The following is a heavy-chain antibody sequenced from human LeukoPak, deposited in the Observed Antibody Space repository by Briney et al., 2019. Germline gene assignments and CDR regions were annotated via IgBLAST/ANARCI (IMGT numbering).Heavy chain of an antibody. CDR2: IKSKTDGGTT. D-gene: IGHD2-21*02. Sequence: GGSLRLSCAASGFTFSNAWMSWVRQAPGKGLEWVGRIKSKTDGGTTDYAASVKGRFTISRDDSKNTLYLQMNSLKTEDTAVYYCTTDPSWRSKGDPYTYWGQGTLVTVSS. J-gene: IGHJ4*02. CDR3: TTDPSWRSKGDPYTY. CDR1: GFTFSNAW. V-gene: IGHV3-15*01.